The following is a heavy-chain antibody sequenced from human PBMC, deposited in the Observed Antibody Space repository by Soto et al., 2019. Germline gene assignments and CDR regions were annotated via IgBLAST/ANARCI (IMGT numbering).Heavy chain of an antibody. V-gene: IGHV3-30*18. J-gene: IGHJ4*02. D-gene: IGHD6-19*01. Sequence: ASGFTFSCYGMHWVRQAPGKGLEWVAVISYDGSNKYYADSVKGRFTISRDNSKNTLYLQMNSLRAEDTAVYYCAKVPLRIAVAGPFDYWGQGTLVTVSS. CDR1: GFTFSCYG. CDR2: ISYDGSNK. CDR3: AKVPLRIAVAGPFDY.